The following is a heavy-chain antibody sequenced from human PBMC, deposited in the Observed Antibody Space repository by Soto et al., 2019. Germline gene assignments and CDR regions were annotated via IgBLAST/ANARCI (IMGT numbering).Heavy chain of an antibody. V-gene: IGHV3-23*01. Sequence: GGSLRLSCAASGFTFSSYAMSWVRQAPGKGLEWFSAVSGSGGSTYYADSVKGRFTISRDNSKNTLYLQMNSLRAEDPAVYYCAKGFDYFDYWGQGTLVTVSS. J-gene: IGHJ4*02. CDR3: AKGFDYFDY. CDR2: VSGSGGST. CDR1: GFTFSSYA. D-gene: IGHD3-3*01.